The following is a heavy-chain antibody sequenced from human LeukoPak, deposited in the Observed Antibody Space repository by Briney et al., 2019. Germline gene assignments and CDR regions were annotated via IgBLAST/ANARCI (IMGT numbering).Heavy chain of an antibody. D-gene: IGHD3-10*01. Sequence: ASVKVSCKASGYTFTGYYMHWVRQAPGQGLEWMGWINPNSGGTNYAQKFQGRVTVTRDTSISTAYMELSRLRSDDTAVYYCARGGSGSYSGYMDVWGKGTTVTVSS. CDR1: GYTFTGYY. CDR3: ARGGSGSYSGYMDV. J-gene: IGHJ6*03. CDR2: INPNSGGT. V-gene: IGHV1-2*02.